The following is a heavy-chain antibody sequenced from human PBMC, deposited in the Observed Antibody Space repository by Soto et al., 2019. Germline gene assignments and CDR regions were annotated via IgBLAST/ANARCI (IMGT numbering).Heavy chain of an antibody. CDR3: ARVHGELRSLVAFDI. Sequence: GGSLRLSCAASGFTFSDYYMSWIRQAPGKGLEWVSYISSSSSYTNYADSVKGRFTISRGNAKNSLYLQMNSLRAEDTAVYYCARVHGELRSLVAFDIWGQGTMVTVSS. CDR1: GFTFSDYY. CDR2: ISSSSSYT. D-gene: IGHD1-26*01. J-gene: IGHJ3*02. V-gene: IGHV3-11*03.